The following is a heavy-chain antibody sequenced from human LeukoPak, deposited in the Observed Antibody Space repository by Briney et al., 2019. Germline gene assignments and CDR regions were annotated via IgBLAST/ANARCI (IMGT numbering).Heavy chain of an antibody. V-gene: IGHV4-4*02. CDR1: GGSISSSNW. CDR2: IHHSGST. J-gene: IGHJ6*02. CDR3: ARGQWLAYYYGMDV. Sequence: SETLSLTCAVSGGSISSSNWWSWVRQPPGKGLEWIGEIHHSGSTNYNPSLKSRVTISVDTSKNQFSLKLSSVTAADTAVYYCARGQWLAYYYGMDVWGQGTTVTVSS. D-gene: IGHD6-19*01.